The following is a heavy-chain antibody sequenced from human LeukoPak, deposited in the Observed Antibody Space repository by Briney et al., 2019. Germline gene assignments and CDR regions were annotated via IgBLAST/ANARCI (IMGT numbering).Heavy chain of an antibody. V-gene: IGHV4-30-4*01. CDR2: IYYSGST. J-gene: IGHJ5*02. CDR1: GGSISSGDYY. Sequence: SETLSLTCTVSGGSISSGDYYWSWIRQPPGKGLEWIGYIYYSGSTYYNPSLKSRVTISVDTSKNQFSLKLSSVTAADTAVYYCARSPMRIIVVVPAPNWFDPWGQGTLVTVSS. D-gene: IGHD2-2*01. CDR3: ARSPMRIIVVVPAPNWFDP.